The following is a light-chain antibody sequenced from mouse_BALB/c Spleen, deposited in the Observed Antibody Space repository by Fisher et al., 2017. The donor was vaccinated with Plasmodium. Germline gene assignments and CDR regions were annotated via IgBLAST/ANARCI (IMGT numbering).Light chain of an antibody. CDR3: QNVHSFPALT. J-gene: IGKJ5*01. CDR2: CAS. Sequence: DIVITQSTATLSMITGDRVSLSCRASQSFSDYLHWFQRKSHESPRLLIKCASQSISGIPSRVSGIGSGSDFTLSFSSVEPEDVGVYYCQNVHSFPALTFGAGTKLELK. V-gene: IGKV5-39*01. CDR1: QSFSDY.